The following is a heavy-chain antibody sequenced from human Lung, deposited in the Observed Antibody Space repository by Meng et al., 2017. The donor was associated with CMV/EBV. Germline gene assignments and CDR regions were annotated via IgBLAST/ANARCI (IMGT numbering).Heavy chain of an antibody. V-gene: IGHV1-18*01. Sequence: RGQRGGWVQTPGSSGQASCKAVGYIFSTYGITCVRAAPGQGLEWMRWINAYSGDTNYAQTLQGRVTMTTDTSTSTAYMELRSLRSDDTAVYYCARVEVGITSGDYWGQGTLVTVSS. CDR2: INAYSGDT. CDR3: ARVEVGITSGDY. D-gene: IGHD1-26*01. CDR1: GYIFSTYG. J-gene: IGHJ4*02.